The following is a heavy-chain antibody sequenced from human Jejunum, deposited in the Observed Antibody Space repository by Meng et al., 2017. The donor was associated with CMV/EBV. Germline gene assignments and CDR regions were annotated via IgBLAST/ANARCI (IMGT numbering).Heavy chain of an antibody. Sequence: EVQLVGSGGGLVRYGGSLRLSCICSGFTFSSYNMNWVRQATGKGLEWVSSISSSSRYINYADSVKGRFTISRDNAKNSLYLQMNSLRVEDTAIYYCARDIDHWGQGTLVTVSA. V-gene: IGHV3-21*01. CDR3: ARDIDH. J-gene: IGHJ5*02. CDR2: ISSSSRYI. CDR1: GFTFSSYN.